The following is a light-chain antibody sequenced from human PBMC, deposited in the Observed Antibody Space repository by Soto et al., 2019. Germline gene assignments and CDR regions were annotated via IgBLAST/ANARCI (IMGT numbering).Light chain of an antibody. J-gene: IGLJ1*01. Sequence: QSALTQPASVSGSPGQSITISCTGTGSDIGGHDDVSWYQQHPGKVPKLLIYGVTDRPSGVSNRFSGSKSGDVASLTISGLQAEDEADYYCCSYTSDLTPYVFGTGTKVTVL. CDR2: GVT. CDR1: GSDIGGHDD. CDR3: CSYTSDLTPYV. V-gene: IGLV2-14*03.